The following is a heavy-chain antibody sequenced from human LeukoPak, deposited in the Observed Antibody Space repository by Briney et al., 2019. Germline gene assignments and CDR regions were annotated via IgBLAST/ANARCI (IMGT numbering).Heavy chain of an antibody. J-gene: IGHJ4*02. Sequence: PGGSLRLSCAASGFTVSSNYMSWVRQAPGKGLEWVSVIYSGGSTYYADSVKGRFTISRDNSKNTLYLQMNSLRAEDTAVYYCARVVTMIADYYFDYWGQGTLVTVSS. CDR3: ARVVTMIADYYFDY. CDR2: IYSGGST. CDR1: GFTVSSNY. D-gene: IGHD3-22*01. V-gene: IGHV3-66*01.